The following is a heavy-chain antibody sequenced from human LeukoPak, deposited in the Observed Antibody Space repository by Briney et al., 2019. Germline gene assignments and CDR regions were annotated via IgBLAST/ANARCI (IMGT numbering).Heavy chain of an antibody. D-gene: IGHD3-16*01. Sequence: PGGSLRLSCAASGFTFSSYGMHWVRQAPGKGLEWVAVISYDGSNKYYADSVKGRFTISRDNSKNTLYLQMNSLRAEDTAVYYCARDGDSYDYVPFDYWGQGTLVTVSS. CDR2: ISYDGSNK. V-gene: IGHV3-30*03. J-gene: IGHJ4*02. CDR1: GFTFSSYG. CDR3: ARDGDSYDYVPFDY.